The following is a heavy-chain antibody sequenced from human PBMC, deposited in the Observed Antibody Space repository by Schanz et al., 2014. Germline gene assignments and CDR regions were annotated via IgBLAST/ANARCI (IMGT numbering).Heavy chain of an antibody. CDR1: GCTFSNYG. J-gene: IGHJ4*02. CDR3: AKSMYSTSWAFDF. V-gene: IGHV3-23*04. CDR2: NSGGST. Sequence: EVQVVESGGDLVQPGGSLRLSCAVSGCTFSNYGMGWVRQAPGKGLEWVSVNSGGSTYYADSVKGRFTISRDNSKNTLYVQMNSLRAEDTAVYYCAKSMYSTSWAFDFWGQGAQVTVSS. D-gene: IGHD2-2*01.